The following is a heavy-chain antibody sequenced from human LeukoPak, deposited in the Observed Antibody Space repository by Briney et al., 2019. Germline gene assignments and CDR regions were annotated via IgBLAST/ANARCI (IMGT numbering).Heavy chain of an antibody. J-gene: IGHJ4*02. D-gene: IGHD3-22*01. Sequence: GGSLRLSCAASGFTFSSYWMHWVRQAPGKGLEWVSAISGSGGSTYYADSVKGRFTISRDNSKNTLYLQMNSLRAEDTAVYYCAKDNYYDSSGYSYYFDYWGQGTLVTVSS. CDR2: ISGSGGST. CDR3: AKDNYYDSSGYSYYFDY. CDR1: GFTFSSYW. V-gene: IGHV3-23*01.